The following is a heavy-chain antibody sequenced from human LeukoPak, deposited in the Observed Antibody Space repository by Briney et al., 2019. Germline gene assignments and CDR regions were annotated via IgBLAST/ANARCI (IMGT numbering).Heavy chain of an antibody. CDR2: IYYGGST. CDR3: ARDLQLWSSGVGASDI. Sequence: PSETLSLTCTVSGDSISSSSYYWGWIRQPPGKGLEWIGSIYYGGSTHNNPSLKSRVTLSVDTSKNQFSLKLSSVTAADTAVYYCARDLQLWSSGVGASDIWGQGTMVTVSS. V-gene: IGHV4-39*07. CDR1: GDSISSSSYY. D-gene: IGHD5-18*01. J-gene: IGHJ3*02.